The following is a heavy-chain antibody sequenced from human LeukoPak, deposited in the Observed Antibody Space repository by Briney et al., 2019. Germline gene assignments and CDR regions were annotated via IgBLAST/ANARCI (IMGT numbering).Heavy chain of an antibody. CDR1: GGSISSYY. CDR3: ARGEGWLQQFDY. J-gene: IGHJ4*02. D-gene: IGHD5-24*01. Sequence: SETLSLTCTVPGGSISSYYWSWIRQPPGEGLEWIGYIYYSGSTNYNPSLKSRVTISVDTSKNQFSLKLSSVTAADTAVYYCARGEGWLQQFDYWGQGTLVTVSS. CDR2: IYYSGST. V-gene: IGHV4-59*01.